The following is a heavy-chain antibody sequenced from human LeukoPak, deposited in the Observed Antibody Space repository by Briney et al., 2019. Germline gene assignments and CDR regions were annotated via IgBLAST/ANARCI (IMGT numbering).Heavy chain of an antibody. D-gene: IGHD3-22*01. V-gene: IGHV3-23*01. Sequence: PGGSLRLSCAASGFTFSSYAMSWVRQAPGKGLEWLSAMSGSGGSTYYADSAKGRFTIYRDNSKNTLYLQMNSLRAEDTAVYYCAKERYDSSGYLGYWGQGTLVTVSS. CDR2: MSGSGGST. CDR1: GFTFSSYA. J-gene: IGHJ4*02. CDR3: AKERYDSSGYLGY.